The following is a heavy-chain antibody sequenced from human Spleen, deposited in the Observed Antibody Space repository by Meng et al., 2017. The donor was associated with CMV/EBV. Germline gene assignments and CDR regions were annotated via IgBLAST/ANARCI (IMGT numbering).Heavy chain of an antibody. CDR2: ISSSSSYI. J-gene: IGHJ3*02. V-gene: IGHV3-21*01. D-gene: IGHD3-22*01. CDR1: GFTFSSYS. Sequence: GESLKISCAASGFTFSSYSMNWVRQAPGKGLEWVSSISSSSSYIYYADSVKGRFTISRDNAKNSLYLQMNSLGAEDTAVYYCARVSATGYYDSSGYRPGTAFDIWGQGTMVTVSS. CDR3: ARVSATGYYDSSGYRPGTAFDI.